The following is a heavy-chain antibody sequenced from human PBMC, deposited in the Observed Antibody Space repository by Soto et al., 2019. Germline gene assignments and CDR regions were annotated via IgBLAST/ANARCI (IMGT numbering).Heavy chain of an antibody. V-gene: IGHV3-66*01. J-gene: IGHJ6*02. CDR2: IYSGGST. CDR1: GFTVSSNY. D-gene: IGHD2-2*01. Sequence: PGGSLRLSCAASGFTVSSNYMSWVRQAPGKGLEWVSVIYSGGSTYYADSVKGRFTISRDNSKNTLYLQMNSLRAEDTAVYYCARDRIVLVPAAYFPDSSSTQYHSPDVWGQGTTVTVSS. CDR3: ARDRIVLVPAAYFPDSSSTQYHSPDV.